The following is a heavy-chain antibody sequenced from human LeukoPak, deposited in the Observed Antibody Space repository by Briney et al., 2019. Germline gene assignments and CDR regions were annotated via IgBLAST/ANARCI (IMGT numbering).Heavy chain of an antibody. CDR3: ARLGSSSQTFDY. CDR1: GGSISSGGYS. V-gene: IGHV4-30-2*01. Sequence: SQTLSLTCAVSGGSISSGGYSWSWIRQPPGKGLEWIGYIYHSGSTYYNPSLKSRVTISVDRSKNQFSLKLSSVTAADTAVYYCARLGSSSQTFDYWGQGTLVTVSS. D-gene: IGHD6-6*01. CDR2: IYHSGST. J-gene: IGHJ4*02.